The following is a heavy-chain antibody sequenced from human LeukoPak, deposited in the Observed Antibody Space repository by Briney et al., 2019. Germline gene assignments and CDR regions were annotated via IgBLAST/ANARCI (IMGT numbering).Heavy chain of an antibody. V-gene: IGHV4-59*08. D-gene: IGHD6-25*01. J-gene: IGHJ2*01. CDR3: ARYLAAGYFDL. CDR1: GGSIFSYY. CDR2: IYYTGST. Sequence: PSETLSLTCTVSGGSIFSYYWSWIRQPPGKGLEWIGYIYYTGSTNYNPSLKSRVTISVDTSKNQLSLKLSSVTAADTAVYYCARYLAAGYFDLWGRGTLVTVSS.